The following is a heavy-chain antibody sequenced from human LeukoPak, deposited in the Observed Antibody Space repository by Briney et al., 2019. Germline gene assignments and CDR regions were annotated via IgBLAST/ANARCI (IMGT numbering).Heavy chain of an antibody. Sequence: SQTLSLTCTVSGGSTSSGGYYWSWIRQHPGKGLEWIGYIYYSGSTYYNPSLKSRVTISVDTSKNQFSLKLSSVTAADTAVYYCARDREVGQQLVLDYWGQGTLVTVSS. J-gene: IGHJ4*02. V-gene: IGHV4-31*03. D-gene: IGHD6-13*01. CDR3: ARDREVGQQLVLDY. CDR1: GGSTSSGGYY. CDR2: IYYSGST.